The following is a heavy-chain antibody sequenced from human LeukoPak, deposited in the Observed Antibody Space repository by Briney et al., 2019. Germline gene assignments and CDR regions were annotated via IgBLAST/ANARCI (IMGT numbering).Heavy chain of an antibody. CDR1: GGSISSYY. V-gene: IGHV4-59*08. CDR3: ARHSHGDYAIFDY. Sequence: PSETLSLTCTVSGGSISSYYWSWIRQPPGKRLEWIGSIYYSGSTNYNPSLKSRVTISVDTSKNQFSLKLSSVTAADTAVYYCARHSHGDYAIFDYWGQGTLVTVSS. J-gene: IGHJ4*02. CDR2: IYYSGST. D-gene: IGHD4-17*01.